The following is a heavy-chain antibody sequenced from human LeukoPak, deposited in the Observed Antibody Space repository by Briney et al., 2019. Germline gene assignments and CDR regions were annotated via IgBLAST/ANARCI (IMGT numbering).Heavy chain of an antibody. V-gene: IGHV3-21*01. CDR3: ARGGEYYYDSSGYYYVGYFDY. D-gene: IGHD3-22*01. CDR1: GFTFSGYS. Sequence: GGSLRLSCAASGFTFSGYSMNWVRQAPGKGLEWVSSISSSSSYIYYADSVKGRFTISRDNAKNSLYLQMNSLRAEDTAVYYCARGGEYYYDSSGYYYVGYFDYWGQGTLVTVSS. J-gene: IGHJ4*02. CDR2: ISSSSSYI.